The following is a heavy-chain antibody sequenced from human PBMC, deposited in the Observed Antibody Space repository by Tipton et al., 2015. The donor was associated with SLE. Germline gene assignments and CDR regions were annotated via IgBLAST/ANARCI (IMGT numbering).Heavy chain of an antibody. Sequence: LSLTCAVYGGSFSGYYWSWIRQPPGKGLEWVANIKQDGSEKYYVDSVKGRFTISRDNAKNSLYLQMNSLRAEDTAVYYCARGDSSSFDYWGQGTLVTVSS. D-gene: IGHD6-13*01. J-gene: IGHJ4*02. CDR2: IKQDGSEK. CDR1: GGSFSGYY. CDR3: ARGDSSSFDY. V-gene: IGHV3-7*03.